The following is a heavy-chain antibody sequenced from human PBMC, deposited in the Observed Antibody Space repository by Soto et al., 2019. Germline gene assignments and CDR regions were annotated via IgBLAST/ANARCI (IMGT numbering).Heavy chain of an antibody. CDR2: IYHSGST. J-gene: IGHJ4*02. D-gene: IGHD3-10*01. CDR1: GGSISSGGYS. Sequence: PSETLSLTCAVSGGSISSGGYSWSWIRQPPGKGLEWIGYIYHSGSTYYNPSLKSRVTISVDRSKNQFSLKLSSVTAADTAVYYCARGTMVRGVIAIPFDYWGQGTLVT. V-gene: IGHV4-30-2*01. CDR3: ARGTMVRGVIAIPFDY.